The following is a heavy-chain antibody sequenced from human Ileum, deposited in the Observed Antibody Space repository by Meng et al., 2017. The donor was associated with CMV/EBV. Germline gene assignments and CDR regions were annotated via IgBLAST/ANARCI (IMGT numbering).Heavy chain of an antibody. CDR3: ARMEGYSSSWFDP. CDR1: GGTFSSYA. V-gene: IGHV1-69*05. D-gene: IGHD6-13*01. CDR2: IIPIFGTA. Sequence: CKASGGTFSSYAISWVRQAPGQGLEWMGGIIPIFGTANYAQKFQGRVTITTDESTSTAYMELSSLRSEDTAVYYCARMEGYSSSWFDPWGQGTLVTVSS. J-gene: IGHJ5*02.